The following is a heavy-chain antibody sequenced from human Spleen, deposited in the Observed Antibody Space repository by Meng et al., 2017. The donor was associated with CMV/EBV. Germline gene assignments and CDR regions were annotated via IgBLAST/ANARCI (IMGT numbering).Heavy chain of an antibody. CDR3: AKDGLFCSSTSCYYYYYYGMDV. CDR1: GGTFSSYA. CDR2: IIPIFGTA. J-gene: IGHJ6*02. V-gene: IGHV1-69*05. D-gene: IGHD2-2*01. Sequence: SVKVSCKASGGTFSSYAISWVRQAPGQGLEWMGGIIPIFGTANYAQKFQGRVTITTDESTSTAYMELSSLRAEDTAVYYCAKDGLFCSSTSCYYYYYYGMDVWGQGTTVTVSS.